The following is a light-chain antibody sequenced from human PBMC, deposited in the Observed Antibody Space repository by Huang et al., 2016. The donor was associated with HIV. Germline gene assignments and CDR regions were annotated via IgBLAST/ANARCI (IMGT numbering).Light chain of an antibody. V-gene: IGKV3-15*01. J-gene: IGKJ3*01. CDR3: QQYNDWPPI. CDR1: HSISSN. Sequence: EIVMTQSPATLSVSPGERVTLSCRASHSISSNLAWYQQNPGQAPRLLIFGAFTRASGIPARFGGSGSGTEFTLTISSLQPEDFAVYYCQQYNDWPPIFGPGTKVDL. CDR2: GAF.